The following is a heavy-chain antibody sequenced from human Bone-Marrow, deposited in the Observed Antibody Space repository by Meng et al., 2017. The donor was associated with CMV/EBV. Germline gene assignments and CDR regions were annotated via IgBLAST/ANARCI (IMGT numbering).Heavy chain of an antibody. CDR3: ARAEERDYGMDV. J-gene: IGHJ6*02. V-gene: IGHV3-48*01. CDR2: IDVSGATM. CDR1: GFSFSEYR. Sequence: GESLKISCAASGFSFSEYRMNWARQAPGKGLEWVSYIDVSGATMYYADSVKGRFTISRDNSKNTLYLQMNSLRAEDTAVYYCARAEERDYGMDVWGQGTTVTVSS.